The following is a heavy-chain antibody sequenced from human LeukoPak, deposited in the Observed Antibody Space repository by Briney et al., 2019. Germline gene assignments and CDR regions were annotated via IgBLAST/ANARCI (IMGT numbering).Heavy chain of an antibody. CDR2: ITSSSSYI. CDR1: GFTFTSYN. Sequence: AGGSLRLSCAASGFTFTSYNMNWVRQAPGKGLEWVSSITSSSSYIYYADSVKGRFTISRDNAKNSLYLQMDSLRVEDTAVYYCARGGPSGVVPSTVWFDPWGQGTLVTVSS. D-gene: IGHD3-3*01. V-gene: IGHV3-21*06. J-gene: IGHJ5*02. CDR3: ARGGPSGVVPSTVWFDP.